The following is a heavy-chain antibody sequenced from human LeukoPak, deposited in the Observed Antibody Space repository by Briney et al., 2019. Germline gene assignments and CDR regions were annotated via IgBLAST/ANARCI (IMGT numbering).Heavy chain of an antibody. D-gene: IGHD2-2*01. CDR2: ISSNGVAT. J-gene: IGHJ4*02. CDR3: ARDASDTVIVPAAVGPFDL. CDR1: GFTFSNYA. Sequence: PGGSLRLSCAASGFTFSNYAMSWVRQTPRKGLEYVSIISSNGVATHYATSVKGRFTISRDNSKNTLYLQMGSLRADDMAVYYCARDASDTVIVPAAVGPFDLWGQGILVTVSS. V-gene: IGHV3-64*01.